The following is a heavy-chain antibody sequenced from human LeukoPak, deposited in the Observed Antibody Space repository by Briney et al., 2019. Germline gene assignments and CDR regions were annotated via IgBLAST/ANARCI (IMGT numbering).Heavy chain of an antibody. CDR1: GYTFTGYY. V-gene: IGHV1-8*02. CDR2: MNPNSGNT. Sequence: ASVKVSCKASGYTFTGYYMHWVRQAPGQGLEWMGWMNPNSGNTGYAQKFQGRVTMTRNTSISTAYMELSSLRSEDTAVYYCARVRYGGDSSSWYDYYYYYYMDVRGKGTTVTISS. CDR3: ARVRYGGDSSSWYDYYYYYYMDV. J-gene: IGHJ6*03. D-gene: IGHD6-13*01.